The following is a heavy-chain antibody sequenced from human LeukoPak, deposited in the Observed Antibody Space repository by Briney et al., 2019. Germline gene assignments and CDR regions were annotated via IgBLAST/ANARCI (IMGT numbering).Heavy chain of an antibody. CDR3: AKDFSRPPVLRYFDWSTRPYGMDV. V-gene: IGHV3-23*01. CDR1: GFTFSSYA. D-gene: IGHD3-9*01. CDR2: ISGSGGST. J-gene: IGHJ6*02. Sequence: SGGSLRLSCAASGFTFSSYAMSWVRQAPGKGLEWVSAISGSGGSTYYADSVKGRFTISRDNSKNTLYLQMNSLRAEDTAVYYCAKDFSRPPVLRYFDWSTRPYGMDVWGQGTTVTVSS.